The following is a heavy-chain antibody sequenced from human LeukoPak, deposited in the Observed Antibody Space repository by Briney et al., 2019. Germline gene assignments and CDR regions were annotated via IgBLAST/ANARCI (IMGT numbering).Heavy chain of an antibody. Sequence: ASAKLSCKASGYTFTGYYMHWVRHAPGQGLEWMGWINPNSGGTNYAQKFQGWVTMTRDTSISTDYMELSRLRSDDTAVYYCARAVGYCSGGSCYYPYGMDVWGKGTTVTVSS. CDR1: GYTFTGYY. D-gene: IGHD2-15*01. V-gene: IGHV1-2*04. J-gene: IGHJ6*04. CDR3: ARAVGYCSGGSCYYPYGMDV. CDR2: INPNSGGT.